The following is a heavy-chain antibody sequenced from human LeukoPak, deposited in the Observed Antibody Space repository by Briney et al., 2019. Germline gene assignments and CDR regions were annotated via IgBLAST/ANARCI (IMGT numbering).Heavy chain of an antibody. CDR1: GGSISSGSYY. D-gene: IGHD1-1*01. V-gene: IGHV4-61*02. CDR2: VYISGST. CDR3: ARGLEWGDGFDI. J-gene: IGHJ3*02. Sequence: PSQTLPLTCTVSGGSISSGSYYWSWIRQPAGKGLEWIGRVYISGSTNYNPSLKSRVTISVDTSKNHFSLKLTSVTAADTAVYYCARGLEWGDGFDIWGQGTMVTVSP.